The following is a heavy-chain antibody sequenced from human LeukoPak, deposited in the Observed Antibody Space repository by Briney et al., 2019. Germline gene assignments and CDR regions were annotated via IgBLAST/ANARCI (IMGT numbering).Heavy chain of an antibody. J-gene: IGHJ3*02. V-gene: IGHV3-7*01. CDR2: IKPDGSGK. CDR3: ARLRSSAFDI. CDR1: GFTFSTYW. Sequence: PGGSLRLSCAASGFTFSTYWMSWVRQAPGKGLEWVASIKPDGSGKYYVDSVKGRFTISRDNATNSLYLQMNSLRAEDTAVYYCARLRSSAFDIWGQGTMVTVSS. D-gene: IGHD2-2*01.